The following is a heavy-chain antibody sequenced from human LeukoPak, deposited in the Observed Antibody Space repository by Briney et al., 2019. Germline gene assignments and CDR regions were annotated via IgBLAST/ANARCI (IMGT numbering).Heavy chain of an antibody. Sequence: SETLSLTCTVSGGSISSYYWSWIRQPPGKGLEWIGYIYYSGSTNYNPSLKSRVTISVDTTKNQFSLKLSSVTAADAAVYYCARVWDGYNFDYWGQGTLVTVSS. D-gene: IGHD5-24*01. V-gene: IGHV4-59*01. J-gene: IGHJ4*02. CDR1: GGSISSYY. CDR3: ARVWDGYNFDY. CDR2: IYYSGST.